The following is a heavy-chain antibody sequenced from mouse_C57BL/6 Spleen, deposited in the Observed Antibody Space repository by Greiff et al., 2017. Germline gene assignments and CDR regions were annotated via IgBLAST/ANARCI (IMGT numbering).Heavy chain of an antibody. CDR2: IYPGDGDT. Sequence: QVQLQQSGAELVKPGASVKISCKASGYAFSSYWMNWVKQRPGKGLEWIGQIYPGDGDTNYNGKFKGKATLTADKSSSTAYMQLISLTSEDSAVYFCARSDYGPPLFDYWGQGTTLTVSS. D-gene: IGHD1-1*02. J-gene: IGHJ2*01. V-gene: IGHV1-80*01. CDR3: ARSDYGPPLFDY. CDR1: GYAFSSYW.